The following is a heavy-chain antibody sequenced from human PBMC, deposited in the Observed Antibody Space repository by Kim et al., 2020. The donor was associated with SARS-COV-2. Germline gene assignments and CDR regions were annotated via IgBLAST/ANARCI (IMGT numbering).Heavy chain of an antibody. CDR3: AREGGCSGGSCGGDYYYYGMDV. J-gene: IGHJ6*02. V-gene: IGHV7-4-1*02. Sequence: ASVKVSCKASGYTFTSYAMNWVRQAPGQGLEWMGWINTNTGNPTYAQGFTGRFVFSLDTSVSTAYLQISSLKAEDTAVYYCAREGGCSGGSCGGDYYYYGMDVWGQGTTVTVSS. CDR1: GYTFTSYA. D-gene: IGHD2-15*01. CDR2: INTNTGNP.